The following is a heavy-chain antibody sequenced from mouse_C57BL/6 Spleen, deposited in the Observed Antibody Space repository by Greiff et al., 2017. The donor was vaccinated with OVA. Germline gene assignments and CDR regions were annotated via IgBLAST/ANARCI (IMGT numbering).Heavy chain of an antibody. J-gene: IGHJ3*01. V-gene: IGHV5-17*01. Sequence: EVKVVESGGGLVKPGGSLKLSCAASGFTFSDSGMHWVRQAPEKGLEWVAYISSGSSTIYYADTVKGRFTISRDNAKNTLFLQMTSLRSEDTAMYYCARPVDGYFSYWGQGTLVTVSA. D-gene: IGHD2-3*01. CDR3: ARPVDGYFSY. CDR2: ISSGSSTI. CDR1: GFTFSDSG.